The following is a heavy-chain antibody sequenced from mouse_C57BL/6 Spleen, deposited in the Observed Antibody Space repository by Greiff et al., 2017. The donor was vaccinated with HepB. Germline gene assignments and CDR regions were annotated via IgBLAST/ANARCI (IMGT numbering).Heavy chain of an antibody. CDR3: ARSGGPYNAMDY. Sequence: QVQLQQPGAELVKPGASVKMSCKASGYTFTSYWITWVKQRPGQGLEWIGDIYPGSGSTNYNEKFKSKATLTVDTSSSTAYMQLSSLTSEDSAVYYCARSGGPYNAMDYWGQGTSVTVSS. CDR1: GYTFTSYW. D-gene: IGHD3-1*01. V-gene: IGHV1-55*01. J-gene: IGHJ4*01. CDR2: IYPGSGST.